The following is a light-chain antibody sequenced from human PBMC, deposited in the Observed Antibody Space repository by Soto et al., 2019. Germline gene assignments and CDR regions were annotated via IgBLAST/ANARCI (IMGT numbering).Light chain of an antibody. CDR1: QGISNY. CDR2: AAS. V-gene: IGKV1-27*01. CDR3: QKYNSASFLFP. Sequence: DIQMTQSPSSLSASVGDRVTITCRASQGISNYLAWYQQKPGKVPKLLIYAASTLQSGVPSRFSGSGSGTDFTLTISSLQPEDVATYYCQKYNSASFLFPFGPGTKVDIK. J-gene: IGKJ3*01.